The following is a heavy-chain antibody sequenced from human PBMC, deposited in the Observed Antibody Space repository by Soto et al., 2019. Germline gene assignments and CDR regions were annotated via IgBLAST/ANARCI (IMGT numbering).Heavy chain of an antibody. D-gene: IGHD5-12*01. V-gene: IGHV4-30-2*01. J-gene: IGHJ6*02. CDR2: IYHSGST. CDR3: ARVQGHSGYTYGMDV. CDR1: GVSISSGGYS. Sequence: SETLSLTCAFSGVSISSGGYSCSWFRQPPGKGLEWIGYIYHSGSTYYNPSLKSRVTISVDRSKNQFSLKLSSVTAADTAVYYCARVQGHSGYTYGMDVWGQGTTVTLSS.